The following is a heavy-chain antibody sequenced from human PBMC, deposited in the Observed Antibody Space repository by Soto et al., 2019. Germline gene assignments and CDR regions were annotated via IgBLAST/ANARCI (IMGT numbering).Heavy chain of an antibody. V-gene: IGHV4-59*01. Sequence: ETLSLTCTVSGGPISSYYWSWIRQPPGKGLEWIGYIYYSGSTNYNPSLKSRVTISVDTSKNQFSLKLSSVTAADTAVYYCARGGDLNYYDSSGPWGWFDPWGQGTLVTVSS. CDR3: ARGGDLNYYDSSGPWGWFDP. J-gene: IGHJ5*02. CDR2: IYYSGST. CDR1: GGPISSYY. D-gene: IGHD3-22*01.